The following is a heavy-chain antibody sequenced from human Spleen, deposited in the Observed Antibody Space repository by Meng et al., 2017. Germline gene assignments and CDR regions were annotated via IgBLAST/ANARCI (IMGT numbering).Heavy chain of an antibody. J-gene: IGHJ3*02. Sequence: SETLSLTCTVSGGSISSSSYYWGWIRQPPGKGLEWIGSIYYSGSTYYNPSLKSRVTISVDTSKNQFSLKLSSVTAADTAVYYCAKDDYFDSSGHTNNAFDIWGQGTMVTVSS. D-gene: IGHD3-22*01. CDR3: AKDDYFDSSGHTNNAFDI. CDR2: IYYSGST. CDR1: GGSISSSSYY. V-gene: IGHV4-39*07.